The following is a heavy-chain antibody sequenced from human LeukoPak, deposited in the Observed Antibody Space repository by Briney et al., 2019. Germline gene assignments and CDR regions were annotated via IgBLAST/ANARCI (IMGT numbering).Heavy chain of an antibody. D-gene: IGHD2-15*01. Sequence: GRSLRLSCAASGFTFSSYAMHWVRQAPGKGLEWVAVISYDGSNKYYADSVKGRFTISRDNSKNTLYPQMNSLRAEDTAVYYCARGYCSGGSCYSAPYYYYGMDVWGQGTTVTVSS. CDR3: ARGYCSGGSCYSAPYYYYGMDV. V-gene: IGHV3-30-3*01. CDR2: ISYDGSNK. CDR1: GFTFSSYA. J-gene: IGHJ6*02.